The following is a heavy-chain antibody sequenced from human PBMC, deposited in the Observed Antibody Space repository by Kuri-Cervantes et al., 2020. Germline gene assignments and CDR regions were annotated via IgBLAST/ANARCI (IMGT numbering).Heavy chain of an antibody. D-gene: IGHD6-13*01. CDR3: ARGESGVYSSSWYYTRYCYYGMDV. J-gene: IGHJ6*02. Sequence: ASVKVSCKASGYTFTGYYMHWVRQAPGQGLEWMGWINPNSGGTNYAQKFQGWVTMTRDTSISTAYMELSRLRSDDTAVYYCARGESGVYSSSWYYTRYCYYGMDVWGQGTTVTVSS. CDR1: GYTFTGYY. V-gene: IGHV1-2*04. CDR2: INPNSGGT.